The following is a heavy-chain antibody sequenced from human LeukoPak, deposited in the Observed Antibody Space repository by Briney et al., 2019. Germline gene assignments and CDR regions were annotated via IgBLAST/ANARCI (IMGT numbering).Heavy chain of an antibody. Sequence: AGGFLRLSCAASGFTFNYYGMHWVRQAPGKGLEWVAFIRYDGSNKYYTDPVKGRFTISRDNSKDTLYLQMNSLRAEDTAVYYCAKARGYCSSTSCFRPFDYWGQGTLVTVSS. J-gene: IGHJ4*02. CDR1: GFTFNYYG. CDR2: IRYDGSNK. D-gene: IGHD2-2*01. V-gene: IGHV3-30*02. CDR3: AKARGYCSSTSCFRPFDY.